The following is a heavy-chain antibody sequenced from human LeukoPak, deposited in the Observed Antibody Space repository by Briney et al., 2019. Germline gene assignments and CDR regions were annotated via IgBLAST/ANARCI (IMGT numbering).Heavy chain of an antibody. CDR2: IKQDETEK. V-gene: IGHV3-7*01. CDR1: GFTFSNFW. J-gene: IGHJ4*02. Sequence: GESLRLSCTASGFTFSNFWMGWVRQAPGKGLDWVANIKQDETEKFYLGSVKGRFTISRDNAKNSLYLQMNSLRVEDTAVYYCARANNSSWHNWGQGTLVTVSS. CDR3: ARANNSSWHN. D-gene: IGHD6-13*01.